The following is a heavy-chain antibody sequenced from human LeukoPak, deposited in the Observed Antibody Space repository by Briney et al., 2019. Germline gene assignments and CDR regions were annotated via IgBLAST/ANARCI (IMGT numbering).Heavy chain of an antibody. J-gene: IGHJ4*02. CDR3: AKIIGHCSSTSCLDDY. CDR1: GFTISSYG. V-gene: IGHV3-30*18. Sequence: GGSQRLCCAASGFTISSYGMHRVRQTLGKGLEWVADISYDGSNKYYADSVKGRFTISRDNSKNTLYPQMNSLRAEDTAVYYCAKIIGHCSSTSCLDDYWGQGTLVTVSS. D-gene: IGHD2-2*01. CDR2: ISYDGSNK.